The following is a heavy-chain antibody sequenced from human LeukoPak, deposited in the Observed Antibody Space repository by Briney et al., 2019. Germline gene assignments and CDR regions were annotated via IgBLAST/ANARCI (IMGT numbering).Heavy chain of an antibody. J-gene: IGHJ6*03. V-gene: IGHV1-8*01. CDR1: GHTFTSYD. CDR2: MNPNSGNT. CDR3: ARTYCSSTSCYYYYYMDV. Sequence: ASVKVSFKASGHTFTSYDINWVRQATGQGLEWMGWMNPNSGNTGYAQKFQGRVTMTRNTSISTAYMELSSLRSEDTAVYYCARTYCSSTSCYYYYYMDVWGKGTTVTVSS. D-gene: IGHD2-2*01.